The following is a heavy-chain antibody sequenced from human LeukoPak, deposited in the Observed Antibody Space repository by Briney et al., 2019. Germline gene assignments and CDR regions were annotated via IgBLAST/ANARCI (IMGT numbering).Heavy chain of an antibody. Sequence: SATLSLTCAVYGGSFSGYYWSWIRQPPGKGLEWIGEINHSGSTNYNPALKSRVTISVDTSKNQFSLKLSSVTAADTAVYYCARGAPPYCSGGSCYSVDYWGQGTLVTVSS. D-gene: IGHD2-15*01. V-gene: IGHV4-34*01. CDR1: GGSFSGYY. J-gene: IGHJ4*02. CDR3: ARGAPPYCSGGSCYSVDY. CDR2: INHSGST.